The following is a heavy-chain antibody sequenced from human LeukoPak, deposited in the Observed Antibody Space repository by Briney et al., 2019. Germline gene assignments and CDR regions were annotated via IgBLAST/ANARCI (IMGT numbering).Heavy chain of an antibody. V-gene: IGHV1-2*02. Sequence: ASVKVSCKASGYTFTGYYMHWVRQAPGHGLEWMGWINPNSGGTNYAQKFQGRVSMTRATSICTAYMELSRLRADDTAVYFCYCGGDAGAFDIWGQGTMVTVSS. CDR1: GYTFTGYY. CDR2: INPNSGGT. CDR3: YCGGDAGAFDI. D-gene: IGHD2-21*02. J-gene: IGHJ3*02.